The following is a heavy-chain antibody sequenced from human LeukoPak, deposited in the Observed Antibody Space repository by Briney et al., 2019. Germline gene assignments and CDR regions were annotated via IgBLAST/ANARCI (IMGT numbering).Heavy chain of an antibody. CDR3: ARPADYSNHFDY. CDR1: GYTFTGYY. J-gene: IGHJ4*02. D-gene: IGHD4-11*01. Sequence: ASVKVSCKASGYTFTGYYMHWVRQAPGQGLERMGWINPNSGGTNYAQKFQGRVTMTRDTSISTAYMELSRLRSDDTAVYYCARPADYSNHFDYWGQGTLVTVSS. V-gene: IGHV1-2*02. CDR2: INPNSGGT.